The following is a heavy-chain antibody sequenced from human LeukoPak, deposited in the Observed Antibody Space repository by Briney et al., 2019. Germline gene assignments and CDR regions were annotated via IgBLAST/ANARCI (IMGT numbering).Heavy chain of an antibody. CDR2: IIPIFGTA. J-gene: IGHJ4*02. CDR1: GGTFSSYA. D-gene: IGHD3-10*01. Sequence: ASVKVSCKASGGTFSSYAISWVRQAPGQGLEWMGGIIPIFGTANYAQKFQGRVTITADESTSTAYMELSSLRSEDTAVYYCARDRDTMVRGVITLNDWGQGTLVTVSS. CDR3: ARDRDTMVRGVITLND. V-gene: IGHV1-69*13.